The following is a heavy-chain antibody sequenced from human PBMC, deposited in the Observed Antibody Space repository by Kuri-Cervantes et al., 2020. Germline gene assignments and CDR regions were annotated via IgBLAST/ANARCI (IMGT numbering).Heavy chain of an antibody. CDR1: GYTFSSYH. D-gene: IGHD6-6*01. CDR2: INPSFGST. CDR3: ARYYVGSSSVLRWFDP. Sequence: ASVKVSCKASGYTFSSYHIHWVRQAPGQGLEWMGIINPSFGSTSYAQKFQGRVTMTRDTSTSTAYMELRSLRSDDTAVYYCARYYVGSSSVLRWFDPWGQGTLVTVSS. V-gene: IGHV1-46*01. J-gene: IGHJ5*02.